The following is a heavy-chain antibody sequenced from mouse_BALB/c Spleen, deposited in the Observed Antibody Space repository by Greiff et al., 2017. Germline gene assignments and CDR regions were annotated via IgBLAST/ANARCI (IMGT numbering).Heavy chain of an antibody. Sequence: EVKVVESGGGLVQPGGSLRLSCATSGFTFSDFYMEWVRQPPGKRLEWIAASRNKANDYTTEYSASVKGRFIVSRDTSQSILYLQMNALRAEDTAIYYCARADGYYEFAYWGQGTLVTVSA. CDR2: SRNKANDYTT. CDR1: GFTFSDFY. J-gene: IGHJ3*01. V-gene: IGHV7-1*02. CDR3: ARADGYYEFAY. D-gene: IGHD2-3*01.